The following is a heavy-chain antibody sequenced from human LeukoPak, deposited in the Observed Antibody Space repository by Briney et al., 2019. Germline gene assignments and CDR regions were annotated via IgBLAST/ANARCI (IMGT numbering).Heavy chain of an antibody. CDR1: SGSISTSNYY. Sequence: PSETLSLTCTVSSGSISTSNYYWGWVRQPPGKALEWIGNIFYSGSTYYNPSLKSRVTISVDTSKNHFSLRLSSVTAADTAVYYCARAALQWLVSVPIDWGQGTLVTVSS. D-gene: IGHD6-19*01. V-gene: IGHV4-39*07. CDR2: IFYSGST. CDR3: ARAALQWLVSVPID. J-gene: IGHJ4*02.